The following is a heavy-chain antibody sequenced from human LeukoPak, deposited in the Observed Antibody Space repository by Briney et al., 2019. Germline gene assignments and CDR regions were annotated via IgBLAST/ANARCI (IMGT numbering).Heavy chain of an antibody. CDR2: IYYSGTT. Sequence: SETLSLTCTVSGGSISRTSYYWGWIRQPPGKGLEWIGSIYYSGTTYYNPSLRSRVTISVDTSKNQFSLKLSSVTAADTAVYYCARHGGQWLETQFDYWGQGILVTVPS. V-gene: IGHV4-39*01. CDR1: GGSISRTSYY. D-gene: IGHD6-19*01. J-gene: IGHJ4*02. CDR3: ARHGGQWLETQFDY.